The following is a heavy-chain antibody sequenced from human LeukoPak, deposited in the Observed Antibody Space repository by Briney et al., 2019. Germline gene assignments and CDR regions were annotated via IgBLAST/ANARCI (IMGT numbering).Heavy chain of an antibody. CDR3: ARQALWFGELSLDP. Sequence: LGESLKISCKSSGYSFTTYWIGWVRQKPGKGLEWMGIIYPGDSDTRYSPSFQGQVTISADKSINTAYLQWSSLKASDTAMYYCARQALWFGELSLDPWGQGTLVTVSS. D-gene: IGHD3-10*01. CDR1: GYSFTTYW. CDR2: IYPGDSDT. V-gene: IGHV5-51*01. J-gene: IGHJ5*02.